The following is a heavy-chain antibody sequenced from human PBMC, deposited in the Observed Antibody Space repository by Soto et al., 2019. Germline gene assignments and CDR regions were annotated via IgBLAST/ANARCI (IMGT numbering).Heavy chain of an antibody. Sequence: QVQLVESGGGVVQPGRSLRLSCAASGFTFSSYGMHWVRQAPGKGLEWVAVIWYDGSNKYYADSVKGRFTISRDNSKNTVYLEKNRLRSEDKAVYYCSPEKGRGAFDIWGQGTMVTVSS. J-gene: IGHJ3*02. CDR1: GFTFSSYG. CDR3: SPEKGRGAFDI. D-gene: IGHD3-10*01. CDR2: IWYDGSNK. V-gene: IGHV3-33*01.